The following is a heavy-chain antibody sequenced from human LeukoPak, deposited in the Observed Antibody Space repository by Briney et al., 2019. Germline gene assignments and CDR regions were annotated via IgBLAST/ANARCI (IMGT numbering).Heavy chain of an antibody. J-gene: IGHJ3*02. V-gene: IGHV3-53*01. Sequence: GGSLRLSCVASGFTVSSNYMNWVRQAPGKGLEWVSVIYSGGSTYYADSVKGRFTISRDNSKNTLFLQMNSLRAEDTAVYYCARSLGYCSGGSCYAAFDIWGQGTMVTVSS. CDR1: GFTVSSNY. CDR2: IYSGGST. CDR3: ARSLGYCSGGSCYAAFDI. D-gene: IGHD2-15*01.